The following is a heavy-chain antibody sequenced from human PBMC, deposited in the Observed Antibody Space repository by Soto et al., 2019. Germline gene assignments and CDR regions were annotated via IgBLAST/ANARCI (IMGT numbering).Heavy chain of an antibody. D-gene: IGHD2-2*01. CDR2: IIPIFGTA. CDR3: ASALVPSADGELWYGDHVAY. Sequence: QVQLVQSGAEVKKPGSSVKVSCKASGGTFSSYAISWVRQAPGQGLEWMGGIIPIFGTANYAQKFQGRVTITADASTSTAYMELSSLRSEDTAVYYCASALVPSADGELWYGDHVAYWGQGTLVPVSS. V-gene: IGHV1-69*12. CDR1: GGTFSSYA. J-gene: IGHJ4*02.